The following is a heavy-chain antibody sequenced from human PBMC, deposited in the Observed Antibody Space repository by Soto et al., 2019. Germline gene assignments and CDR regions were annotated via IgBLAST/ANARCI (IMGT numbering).Heavy chain of an antibody. CDR1: GYTFTSYG. CDR3: ARDQQWLGTYYYGMDV. J-gene: IGHJ6*02. V-gene: IGHV1-18*01. D-gene: IGHD6-19*01. CDR2: ISAYNGNT. Sequence: GASVKVSCKASGYTFTSYGISWVRQAPGQGLEWMGWISAYNGNTNYAQKLQGRVTMTTDTSTSTAYMELRSLRSDDTAVYYCARDQQWLGTYYYGMDVWGQGTTVTVSS.